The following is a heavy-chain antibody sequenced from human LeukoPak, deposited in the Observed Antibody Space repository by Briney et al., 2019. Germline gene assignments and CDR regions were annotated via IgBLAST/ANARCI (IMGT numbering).Heavy chain of an antibody. V-gene: IGHV3-53*01. CDR3: AREGHLEEGPSSLKQWRPPGV. CDR1: GFTVSSNY. Sequence: PGGSLRLSCAASGFTVSSNYMSWVRQAPGKGLEWVSVIYSGGSTYYADSVKGRFTISRDNSKNTLYLQMNSLRAEDTAVYYCAREGHLEEGPSSLKQWRPPGVWGQGTLVTVSS. J-gene: IGHJ4*02. CDR2: IYSGGST. D-gene: IGHD6-19*01.